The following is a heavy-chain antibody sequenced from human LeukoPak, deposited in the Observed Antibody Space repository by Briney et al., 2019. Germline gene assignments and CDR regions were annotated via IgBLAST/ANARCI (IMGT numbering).Heavy chain of an antibody. CDR1: GYTFTSQW. CDR3: ATTRGFSSGWYGALDY. Sequence: GESLKISCKASGYTFTSQWISWVRQMPGKGLEWMGIIYPDDSDTRYGPSFQGQVTISADKSFTTAYLQWSSLRASDTAMYYCATTRGFSSGWYGALDYWGQGSLVTVSS. CDR2: IYPDDSDT. J-gene: IGHJ4*02. V-gene: IGHV5-51*01. D-gene: IGHD6-19*01.